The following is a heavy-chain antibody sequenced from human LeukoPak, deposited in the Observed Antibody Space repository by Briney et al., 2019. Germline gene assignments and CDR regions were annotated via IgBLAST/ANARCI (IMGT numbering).Heavy chain of an antibody. Sequence: SETLSLTCTVSGGSISSYYWSWIRQPPGKGLEWIGYIYYSGSTNYSPSLKSRVSISVDTSKNQFSLKLSSVTAADTAVCYCARDPLFRVIAVAPYPLWGRGTLVTVSS. CDR2: IYYSGST. V-gene: IGHV4-59*12. J-gene: IGHJ2*01. CDR1: GGSISSYY. D-gene: IGHD6-19*01. CDR3: ARDPLFRVIAVAPYPL.